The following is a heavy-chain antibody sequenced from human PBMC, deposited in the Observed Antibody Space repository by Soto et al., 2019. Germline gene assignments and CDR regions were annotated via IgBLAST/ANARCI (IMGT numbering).Heavy chain of an antibody. Sequence: SETLSLTCAVYGGSISGYYWSWIRQPPGKGLEWIGEINHSGSTNYNPSLKSRVTISVDTSKNQFSLKLSSVTAADTAVYYCARRYSSGWYQDWFDPWGQGTLVTVSS. V-gene: IGHV4-34*01. CDR1: GGSISGYY. CDR2: INHSGST. J-gene: IGHJ5*02. D-gene: IGHD6-19*01. CDR3: ARRYSSGWYQDWFDP.